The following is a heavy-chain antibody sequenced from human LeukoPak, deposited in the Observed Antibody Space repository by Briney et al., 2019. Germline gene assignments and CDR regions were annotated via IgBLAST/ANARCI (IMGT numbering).Heavy chain of an antibody. V-gene: IGHV3-33*06. CDR2: IWYDGSNK. J-gene: IGHJ4*02. Sequence: PGRSLRLSCAASGFTFSSYGMHWVRQAPGKGLEWVAVIWYDGSNKYYADSVKGRFSISRDNSRNTLYLQMSDLRAEDTAVYYCAKITMATTPNFWGQGTLVTVSS. D-gene: IGHD3-10*01. CDR3: AKITMATTPNF. CDR1: GFTFSSYG.